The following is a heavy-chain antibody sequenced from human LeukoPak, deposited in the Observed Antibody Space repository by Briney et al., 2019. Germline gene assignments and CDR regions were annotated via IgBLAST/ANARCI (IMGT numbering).Heavy chain of an antibody. CDR2: IRGSSGST. Sequence: PGGSLRLSCAASGFTFRIYAMSWVRQAPGKGLEWVSAIRGSSGSTYYADSVKGRFTISRDNSKNTLYLQMNNLRAEDTAVYYCAKPLNDYGDYYFDYWGQGTLVTVSS. CDR3: AKPLNDYGDYYFDY. J-gene: IGHJ4*02. CDR1: GFTFRIYA. D-gene: IGHD4-17*01. V-gene: IGHV3-23*01.